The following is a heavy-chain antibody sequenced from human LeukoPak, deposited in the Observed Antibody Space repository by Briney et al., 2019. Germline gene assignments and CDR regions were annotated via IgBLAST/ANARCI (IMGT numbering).Heavy chain of an antibody. Sequence: PSETLSLTCTVSGGSISSSSYYWGWIRQTPGKGLEWIATIYYSGTTYYNPSLKSRVTISADMSKNQFSLNLRSVTAADTAVYYCARDSGGPYSYWGQGALVTVSS. CDR2: IYYSGTT. J-gene: IGHJ4*02. D-gene: IGHD1-26*01. V-gene: IGHV4-39*07. CDR3: ARDSGGPYSY. CDR1: GGSISSSSYY.